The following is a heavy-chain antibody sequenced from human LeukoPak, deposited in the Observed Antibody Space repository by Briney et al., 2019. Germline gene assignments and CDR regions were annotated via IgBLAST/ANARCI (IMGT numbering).Heavy chain of an antibody. CDR1: GYNFPDYW. D-gene: IGHD2-21*01. J-gene: IGHJ6*02. V-gene: IGHV5-51*01. CDR3: ARRFVVREGGEYHYYGMDV. Sequence: PGESLKISCKGSGYNFPDYWINWGRHMAGKGVEWGGHIYPLDSDTTYSASFQGQVTSSVDKSTSTAYLQWRSLKASDTAMYYCARRFVVREGGEYHYYGMDVWGQGTTVTVSS. CDR2: IYPLDSDT.